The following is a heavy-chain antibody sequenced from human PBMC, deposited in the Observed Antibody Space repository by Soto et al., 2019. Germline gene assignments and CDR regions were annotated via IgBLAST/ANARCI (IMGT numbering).Heavy chain of an antibody. J-gene: IGHJ5*01. Sequence: ASVKVSCKASGYTFTSYGISWVRQAPGQGLEWMGWISAYNGNTNYAQKLQGRVTMTTDTSTSTAYMELRSLRSDDTAVYYCAGGDIFYYYGSGRHPIDSWGQGSLVPVSS. D-gene: IGHD3-10*01. V-gene: IGHV1-18*01. CDR2: ISAYNGNT. CDR1: GYTFTSYG. CDR3: AGGDIFYYYGSGRHPIDS.